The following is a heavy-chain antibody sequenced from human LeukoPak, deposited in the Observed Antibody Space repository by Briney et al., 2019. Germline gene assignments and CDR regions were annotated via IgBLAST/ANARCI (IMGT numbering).Heavy chain of an antibody. J-gene: IGHJ4*02. CDR1: GGSISSSSYY. CDR2: IYYSGST. CDR3: ASRRSSYTPFDY. V-gene: IGHV4-39*07. Sequence: TSSETLSLTCTVSGGSISSSSYYWGWIRQPPGKGLEWIGSIYYSGSTYYNPSLKSRVTISVDTSKNQFSLKLSSVTAADTAVYYCASRRSSYTPFDYWGQGTLVTVSS. D-gene: IGHD3-16*02.